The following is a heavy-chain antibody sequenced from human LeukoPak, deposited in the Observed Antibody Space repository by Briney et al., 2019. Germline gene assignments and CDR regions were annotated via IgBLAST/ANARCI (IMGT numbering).Heavy chain of an antibody. D-gene: IGHD3-22*01. J-gene: IGHJ5*02. CDR3: ARRIGYYYDSSGYYYKYNWFDP. V-gene: IGHV3-21*01. Sequence: GSLRLSCAASGFTFSSYSMNWVRQAPGKGLEWVSSISSSSSYIYYADSVKGRFTISRDNAKNSLYLQMNSLRAEDTAVYYCARRIGYYYDSSGYYYKYNWFDPWGQGTLVTVSS. CDR1: GFTFSSYS. CDR2: ISSSSSYI.